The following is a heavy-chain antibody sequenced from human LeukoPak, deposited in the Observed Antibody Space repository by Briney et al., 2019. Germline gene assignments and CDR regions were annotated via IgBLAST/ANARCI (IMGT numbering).Heavy chain of an antibody. CDR2: ISWNSGSI. Sequence: GGSLRLSCAASGFTFDDYAMHWVRPAPGQGLEWVSGISWNSGSIGYAASVRGRFTISRDNAKNSLYLQINSLRAEATASYYWAKGSNYGSPNRYYFDYWGQGTLVTVSS. J-gene: IGHJ4*02. CDR1: GFTFDDYA. V-gene: IGHV3-9*01. D-gene: IGHD3-10*01. CDR3: AKGSNYGSPNRYYFDY.